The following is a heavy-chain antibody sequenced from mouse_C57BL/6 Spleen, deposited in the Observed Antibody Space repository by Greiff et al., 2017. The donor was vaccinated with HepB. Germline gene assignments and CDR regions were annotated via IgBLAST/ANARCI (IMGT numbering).Heavy chain of an antibody. D-gene: IGHD1-1*01. CDR1: GYTFTSYW. CDR2: IDPSDSYT. J-gene: IGHJ3*01. V-gene: IGHV1-50*01. Sequence: QVQLQQSGAELVKPGASVKLSCKASGYTFTSYWMQWVKQRPGQGLEWIGEIDPSDSYTNYNQKFKGKATLTVDTSSSTAYMQLSSLTSEDSAVYYCARTDYYTYWGQGTLVTVSA. CDR3: ARTDYYTY.